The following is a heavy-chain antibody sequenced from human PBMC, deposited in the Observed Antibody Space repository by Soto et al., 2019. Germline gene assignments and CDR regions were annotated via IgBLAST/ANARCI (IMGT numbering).Heavy chain of an antibody. CDR3: AKSAGSNAYYPNDY. CDR2: IYAGGNT. CDR1: GFSVSSNY. D-gene: IGHD3-16*01. V-gene: IGHV3-66*01. Sequence: GGSLRLSCAASGFSVSSNYMSWVRQAPGKGLEWVSVIYAGGNTHYADSVEGRFTISRDNSNNMLYLQMNSLRAEDTAVYYCAKSAGSNAYYPNDYWGQGTLVTVSS. J-gene: IGHJ4*02.